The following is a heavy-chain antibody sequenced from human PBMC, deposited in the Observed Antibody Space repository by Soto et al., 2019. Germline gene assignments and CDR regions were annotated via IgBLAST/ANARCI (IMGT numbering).Heavy chain of an antibody. D-gene: IGHD4-4*01. CDR2: IIPIIGII. CDR1: GGTFSTYT. J-gene: IGHJ5*02. Sequence: QVQLVQSGAEVKKPGSSVKVSCKASGGTFSTYTITWVRQAPGQGLEWMGRIIPIIGIIHYAQKFQGRVTISADKFASTAYMELTGLRSDDTAVYYCAGDPDSHYNDSHASSYPWGQGTLVTVSS. V-gene: IGHV1-69*08. CDR3: AGDPDSHYNDSHASSYP.